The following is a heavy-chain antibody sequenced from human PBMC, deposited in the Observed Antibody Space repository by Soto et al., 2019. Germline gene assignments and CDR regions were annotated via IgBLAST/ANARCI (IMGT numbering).Heavy chain of an antibody. V-gene: IGHV4-59*08. Sequence: PXXTLSLTCTVSGGSISSYYWSWIRQPPGXXXXXXXXXYXXXSTXXKKXXXXXXXIXXXKXXXQLYMKMRSVTAEETAVYYCARASPVVTDVWGQGTTVNVSS. CDR1: GGSISSYY. J-gene: IGHJ6*02. CDR3: ARASPVVTDV. D-gene: IGHD5-18*01. CDR2: XYXXXST.